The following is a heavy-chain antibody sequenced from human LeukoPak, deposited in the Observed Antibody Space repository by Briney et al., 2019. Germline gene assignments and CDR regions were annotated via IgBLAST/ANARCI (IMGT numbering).Heavy chain of an antibody. CDR3: ARHDTGTMFSWFDP. CDR1: GGSISSSSYY. Sequence: SETLSLTCTVSGGSISSSSYYWGWIRQPPGKGLEWIGSIYYSGSTYYNPSLKSRVTISLDTSKNQFSLRLSSVTAADTAVYYCARHDTGTMFSWFDPWGQGTLVTVSS. CDR2: IYYSGST. V-gene: IGHV4-39*01. J-gene: IGHJ5*02. D-gene: IGHD1-1*01.